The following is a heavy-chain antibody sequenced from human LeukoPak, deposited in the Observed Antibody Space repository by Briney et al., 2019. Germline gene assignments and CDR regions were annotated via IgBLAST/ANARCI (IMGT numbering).Heavy chain of an antibody. CDR3: ASRRLRFLEWHAYYFDY. CDR2: INHSGST. J-gene: IGHJ4*02. V-gene: IGHV4-34*01. Sequence: SETLSLTCAVYGGSFSGNYWSWLRQPPGKGLEWIGEINHSGSTNYNPSLMSRVTISVATSKHKFSLMLSCVTSAETAVYYCASRRLRFLEWHAYYFDYWGQGTLVTVSS. CDR1: GGSFSGNY. D-gene: IGHD3-3*01.